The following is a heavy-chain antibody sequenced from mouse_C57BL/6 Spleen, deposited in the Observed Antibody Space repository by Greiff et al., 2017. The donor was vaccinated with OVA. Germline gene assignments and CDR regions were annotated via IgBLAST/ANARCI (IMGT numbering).Heavy chain of an antibody. CDR1: GYTFTSYW. J-gene: IGHJ2*01. CDR2: IDPSDSYT. V-gene: IGHV1-50*01. Sequence: VQLQQPGAELVQPGASVKLSCKASGYTFTSYWMQWVKQRPGQGLEWIGEIDPSDSYTNYNQKFKGKATLTVDTSSSTAYMQLSSLTSEDSAVYYCARSPLYYFDYWGQGTTLTVSS. CDR3: ARSPLYYFDY.